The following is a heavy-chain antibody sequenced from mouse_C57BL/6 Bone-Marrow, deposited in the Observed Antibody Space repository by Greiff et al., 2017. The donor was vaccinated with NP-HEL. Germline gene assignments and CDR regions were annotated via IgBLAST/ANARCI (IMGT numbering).Heavy chain of an antibody. D-gene: IGHD3-1*01. V-gene: IGHV1-82*01. CDR1: GYAFSSSW. Sequence: VQLQQSGPELVKPGASVKISCKASGYAFSSSWMNWVKQRPGKGLEWIGRIYPGDGDTNYNGKFKGKATLTADKSSSTAYMQLSSLTSEDSAVYFCARRREDCGGTSGMDYWGQGTSVTVSS. CDR2: IYPGDGDT. J-gene: IGHJ4*01. CDR3: ARRREDCGGTSGMDY.